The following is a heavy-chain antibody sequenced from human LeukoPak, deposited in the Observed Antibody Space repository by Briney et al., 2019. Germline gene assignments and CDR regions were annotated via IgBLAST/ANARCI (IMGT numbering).Heavy chain of an antibody. CDR1: GFTFDDYA. J-gene: IGHJ4*02. V-gene: IGHV3-9*03. Sequence: GRSLRLSCAASGFTFDDYAMHWVRQAPGKGLEGISGISWNSGSIGYADSVKGRFTISRDNAKNSLYLQMNSLRAEDMALYYCAKDVVAASTGFFDYWGQGTLVTVSS. CDR3: AKDVVAASTGFFDY. CDR2: ISWNSGSI. D-gene: IGHD1-14*01.